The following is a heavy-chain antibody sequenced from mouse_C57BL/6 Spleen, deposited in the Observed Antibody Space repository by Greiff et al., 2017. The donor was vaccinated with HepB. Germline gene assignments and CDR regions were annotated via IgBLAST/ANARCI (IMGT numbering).Heavy chain of an antibody. CDR3: ARSDYGSSLYYYAMDY. Sequence: VQLQQSGAELVKPGASVKLSCKASGYTFTSYWMHWVKQRPGRGLEWIGRIDPNSGGTKYNEKFKSKATLTVDKPSSTAYMQRSSLTSEDSAVYYCARSDYGSSLYYYAMDYWGQGTSVTVSS. D-gene: IGHD1-1*01. CDR2: IDPNSGGT. CDR1: GYTFTSYW. V-gene: IGHV1-72*01. J-gene: IGHJ4*01.